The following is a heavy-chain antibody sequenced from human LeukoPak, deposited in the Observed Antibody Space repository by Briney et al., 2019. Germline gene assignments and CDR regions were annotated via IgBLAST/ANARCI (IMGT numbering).Heavy chain of an antibody. J-gene: IGHJ6*04. CDR3: ATDKDIVVVPAAMTWDYYYGMDV. CDR2: IYYSGST. Sequence: SETLSHTCTVSGGSVSSGSYYWSWIRQPPGKGLEWIGYIYYSGSTNYNPSLKSRVTISVDTSKNQFSLKLSSVTAADTAVYYCATDKDIVVVPAAMTWDYYYGMDVWGKGTTVTVSS. D-gene: IGHD2-2*01. CDR1: GGSVSSGSYY. V-gene: IGHV4-61*01.